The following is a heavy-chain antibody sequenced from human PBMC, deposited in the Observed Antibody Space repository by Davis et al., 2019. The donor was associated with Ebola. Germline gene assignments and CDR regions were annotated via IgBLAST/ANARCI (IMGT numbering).Heavy chain of an antibody. J-gene: IGHJ6*02. CDR1: GFTFSSYW. Sequence: GESLKISCAAPGFTFSSYWMSWVRQAPGKCLAWVANIKQDGSEKYYVDSVKGRFTISRDTAKNSLYLQMNSLRAEDTAVYYCARDTELRFLEWSNGMDVWGQGTTVTVSS. D-gene: IGHD3-3*01. CDR2: IKQDGSEK. CDR3: ARDTELRFLEWSNGMDV. V-gene: IGHV3-7*03.